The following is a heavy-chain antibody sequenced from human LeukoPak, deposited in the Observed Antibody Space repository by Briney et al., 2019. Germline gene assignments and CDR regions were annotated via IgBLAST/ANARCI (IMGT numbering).Heavy chain of an antibody. D-gene: IGHD2-8*01. CDR3: ARLGYCTNGVCYRKHNRLDP. V-gene: IGHV1-18*01. Sequence: ASVKVSCTAFGYTFISYGVTWVRQAPGQGLEWMGWIGGYNGYTNYAQNFQDRVTMTTDTSTNTAYMELRSLRSDDTAVYYCARLGYCTNGVCYRKHNRLDPWGQGTLVTVSP. J-gene: IGHJ5*02. CDR1: GYTFISYG. CDR2: IGGYNGYT.